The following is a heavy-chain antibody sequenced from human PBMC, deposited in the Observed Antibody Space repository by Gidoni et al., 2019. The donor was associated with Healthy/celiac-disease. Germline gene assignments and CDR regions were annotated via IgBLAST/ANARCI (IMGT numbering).Heavy chain of an antibody. CDR1: GFTFGDYA. CDR3: TRDSDPEYCGGDCLDY. D-gene: IGHD2-21*01. Sequence: EVKLVESGGGLVQPGRSLRLSCTASGFTFGDYARSWFRQAPGKGLEWVGFIRSKAYGGTTEDAASVKGRFTISIDDSKSIAYLQMNSLKTEDTAVYYCTRDSDPEYCGGDCLDYWGQGTLVTVSS. CDR2: IRSKAYGGTT. J-gene: IGHJ4*02. V-gene: IGHV3-49*03.